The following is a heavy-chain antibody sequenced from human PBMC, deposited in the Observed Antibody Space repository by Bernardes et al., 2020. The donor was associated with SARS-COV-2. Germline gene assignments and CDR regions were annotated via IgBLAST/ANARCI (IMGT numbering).Heavy chain of an antibody. D-gene: IGHD6-13*01. CDR3: AKDHEQQLENYYYYGMDV. J-gene: IGHJ6*02. V-gene: IGHV3-23*01. Sequence: GGSLRLSCAASGFTFSSYAMSWVRQAPGKGLEWVSAISGSGGNTYYADSVKGRFTISRDNSKNTLYLQMNSLRAEDTAVYYCAKDHEQQLENYYYYGMDVWGQGTTVTVSS. CDR2: ISGSGGNT. CDR1: GFTFSSYA.